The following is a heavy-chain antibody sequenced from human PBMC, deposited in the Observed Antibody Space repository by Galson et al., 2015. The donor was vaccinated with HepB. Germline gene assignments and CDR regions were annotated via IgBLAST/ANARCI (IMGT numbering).Heavy chain of an antibody. CDR3: ARARGQTSGSMHV. V-gene: IGHV3-23*01. CDR1: GFTFSNYA. Sequence: SLRLSCAASGFTFSNYAMNWVRRAPGKGLEWVSRISGSGGSTYYADSVRGRFTISRDNSKNTLYLQMNSLRAEDTAGYYCARARGQTSGSMHVWVPGTPVPVS. CDR2: ISGSGGST. J-gene: IGHJ6*02.